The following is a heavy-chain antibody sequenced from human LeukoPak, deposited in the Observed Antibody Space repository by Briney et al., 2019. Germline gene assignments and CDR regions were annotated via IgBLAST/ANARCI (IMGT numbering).Heavy chain of an antibody. V-gene: IGHV1-69*13. CDR2: IIPIFGTA. D-gene: IGHD6-13*01. CDR1: GGTFSSYA. Sequence: SVKVSCKASGGTFSSYAISWVRQAPGQRLEWMGGIIPIFGTANYAQKFQGRVTITADESTSTAYMELSSLRSEDTAVYYCVKDSAAPGTRGWFDPWGQGTLVTVSS. CDR3: VKDSAAPGTRGWFDP. J-gene: IGHJ5*02.